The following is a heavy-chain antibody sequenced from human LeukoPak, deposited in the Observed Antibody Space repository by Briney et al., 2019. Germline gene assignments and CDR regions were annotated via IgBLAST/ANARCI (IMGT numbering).Heavy chain of an antibody. V-gene: IGHV3-7*03. Sequence: GGSLRLSCAASGFTFSSYWMSWVRQAPGKGLEWVANIKQDGSEKYYVDSVKGRFTISRDNAKNSLYLQMNSLRAEDTAVYYCAKYGYGDYERGAFDIWGQGTMVTVSS. J-gene: IGHJ3*02. D-gene: IGHD4-17*01. CDR2: IKQDGSEK. CDR3: AKYGYGDYERGAFDI. CDR1: GFTFSSYW.